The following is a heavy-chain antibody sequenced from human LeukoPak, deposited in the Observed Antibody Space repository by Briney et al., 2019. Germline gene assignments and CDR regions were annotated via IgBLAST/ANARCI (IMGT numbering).Heavy chain of an antibody. Sequence: GSLSLSCAASGFTFSSYGMHWVRQAPGKGLEWVAVIWYDGSNKYYADSVKGRFTISRDNSKNSLYLQMNSLRTEDTALYYCAKDKDGLPRYWGQGTLVTVSS. CDR2: IWYDGSNK. V-gene: IGHV3-33*03. CDR1: GFTFSSYG. J-gene: IGHJ4*02. CDR3: AKDKDGLPRY.